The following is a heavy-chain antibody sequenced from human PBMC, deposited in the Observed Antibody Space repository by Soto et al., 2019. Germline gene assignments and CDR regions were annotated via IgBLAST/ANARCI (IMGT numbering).Heavy chain of an antibody. CDR1: GFTFGSYW. V-gene: IGHV3-74*01. CDR3: ARAPYPVFDC. J-gene: IGHJ4*02. CDR2: INSDGTTT. Sequence: GGSLRLSCAASGFTFGSYWMHWVRQAPGKGLVWVSRINSDGTTTSYADSVKGRFTISRDNAKNTLYLQMNNLRAEDTAVYYCARAPYPVFDCWGQGTLVTVSS.